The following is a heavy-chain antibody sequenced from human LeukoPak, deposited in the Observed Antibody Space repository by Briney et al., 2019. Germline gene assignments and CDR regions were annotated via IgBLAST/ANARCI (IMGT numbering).Heavy chain of an antibody. D-gene: IGHD3-10*01. V-gene: IGHV1-69*06. CDR1: GGTFSSYA. CDR3: ARHRVYGSEFDY. J-gene: IGHJ4*02. Sequence: ASVKVSCKASGGTFSSYAISWVRQAPGQGLEWMGGIIPIFGTANYAQKFQGRVTITADKSTSTAYMELSSLRSEDTAVYYCARHRVYGSEFDYWGQGTLVTVSS. CDR2: IIPIFGTA.